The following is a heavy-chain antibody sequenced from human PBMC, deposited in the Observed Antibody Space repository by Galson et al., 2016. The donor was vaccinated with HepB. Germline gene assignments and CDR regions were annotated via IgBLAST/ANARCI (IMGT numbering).Heavy chain of an antibody. D-gene: IGHD3-10*01. J-gene: IGHJ6*03. CDR2: INQSGSA. CDR1: GASFSTYS. Sequence: SETLSLTCAVYGASFSTYSWTWIRLSPGKGLEWIGEINQSGSASYNPSLESRVTITVDTSNKQFSLRLSSLTAADTAVYYCARMDHPLSGSGSYNTRRGNYYYYFMDVWGNGTTVTVSS. CDR3: ARMDHPLSGSGSYNTRRGNYYYYFMDV. V-gene: IGHV4-34*01.